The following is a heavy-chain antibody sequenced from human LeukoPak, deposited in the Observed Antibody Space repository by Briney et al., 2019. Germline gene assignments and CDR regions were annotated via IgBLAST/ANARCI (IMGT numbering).Heavy chain of an antibody. CDR2: INPSGGSA. J-gene: IGHJ5*02. CDR1: GYTFASYY. Sequence: ASVKVSCNTSGYTFASYYIHWVRQAPGQGPEWMGIINPSGGSAGYAQNFQGRVTMTRDTSTSTVYMELSSLRSEDTAVYYCARVGGYSYGYVWFDPWGQGTLVTVSS. V-gene: IGHV1-46*01. CDR3: ARVGGYSYGYVWFDP. D-gene: IGHD5-18*01.